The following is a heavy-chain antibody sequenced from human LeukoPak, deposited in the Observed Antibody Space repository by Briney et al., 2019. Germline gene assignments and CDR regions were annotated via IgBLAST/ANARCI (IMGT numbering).Heavy chain of an antibody. J-gene: IGHJ3*02. CDR2: INSDGSST. Sequence: GGSLRLSCAASGFTVSSYWMHWVRQAPGKGLVWVSRINSDGSSTYYADSVKGRFTISRDNAKNTLYLQMNSLRAEDTAVYYCARVIGWDEPFDIWGQGTMVTVSS. D-gene: IGHD1-26*01. V-gene: IGHV3-74*01. CDR1: GFTVSSYW. CDR3: ARVIGWDEPFDI.